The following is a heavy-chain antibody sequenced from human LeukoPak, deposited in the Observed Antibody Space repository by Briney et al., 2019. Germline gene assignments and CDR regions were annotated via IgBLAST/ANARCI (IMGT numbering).Heavy chain of an antibody. D-gene: IGHD1-7*01. Sequence: SQTLSLTCVISGDSVSSNSAAWNWIRQSPLRGLEWLGRTYYRSKWFKYYAVSVKSRITINPDTSKNQFSLQLNSVTPEDTAVYFCARGGGGTLKYWGQGILVTVSS. V-gene: IGHV6-1*01. CDR2: TYYRSKWFK. J-gene: IGHJ4*02. CDR1: GDSVSSNSAA. CDR3: ARGGGGTLKY.